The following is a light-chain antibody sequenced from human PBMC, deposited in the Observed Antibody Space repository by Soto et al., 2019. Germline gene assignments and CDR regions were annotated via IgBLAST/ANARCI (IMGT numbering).Light chain of an antibody. CDR3: SSYGGFNNVL. J-gene: IGLJ2*01. CDR1: GTDVGQYNY. CDR2: HVS. Sequence: QSALTQPPSASGSPGQSVTISCTGAGTDVGQYNYVSWYQQHPGKAPKLLIHHVSRRPSGVPARFSGSKSGNTASLTVSGLQTEDEADYYCSSYGGFNNVLFGGVTKLTVL. V-gene: IGLV2-8*01.